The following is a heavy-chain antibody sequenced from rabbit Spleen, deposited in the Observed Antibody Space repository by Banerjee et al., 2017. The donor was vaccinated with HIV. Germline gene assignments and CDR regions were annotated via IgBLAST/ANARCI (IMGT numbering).Heavy chain of an antibody. CDR3: ARDAGIDSGL. D-gene: IGHD4-2*01. CDR2: IYTGSGLNT. Sequence: QERLVESGGDLVKPGASLTLTCTASGFSFSNSNWSCWVRQAPGKGLEWIACIYTGSGLNTYYASWAKGRFTISKTSSTTVTLQMTSLTDADTATYFCARDAGIDSGLWGQGTLVTVS. V-gene: IGHV1S45*01. CDR1: GFSFSNSNW. J-gene: IGHJ3*01.